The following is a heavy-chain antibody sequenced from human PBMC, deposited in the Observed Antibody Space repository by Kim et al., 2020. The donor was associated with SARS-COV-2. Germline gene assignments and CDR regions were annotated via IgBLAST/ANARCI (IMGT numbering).Heavy chain of an antibody. J-gene: IGHJ4*02. D-gene: IGHD3-10*01. CDR3: ARGPDYGSGSSHFDY. Sequence: QKFQVRVTMTRNTSISTAYMELSSLRSEDAAVYYCARGPDYGSGSSHFDYWGQGTLVTVSS. V-gene: IGHV1-8*01.